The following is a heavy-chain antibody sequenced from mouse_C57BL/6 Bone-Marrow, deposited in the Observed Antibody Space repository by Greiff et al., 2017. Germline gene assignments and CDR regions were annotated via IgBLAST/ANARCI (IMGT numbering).Heavy chain of an antibody. Sequence: EVQRVESGGGLVQPGGSMKLSCAASGFTFSDAWMDWVRQSPEKGLEWVAEIRNKANNHATYYAESVKGRFTISRDDSKSSVYLQMNSVRAEDTGIYYCTRRGVLRRLYAMDSWGQGTSVTVSS. D-gene: IGHD1-2*01. CDR3: TRRGVLRRLYAMDS. CDR2: IRNKANNHAT. CDR1: GFTFSDAW. V-gene: IGHV6-6*01. J-gene: IGHJ4*01.